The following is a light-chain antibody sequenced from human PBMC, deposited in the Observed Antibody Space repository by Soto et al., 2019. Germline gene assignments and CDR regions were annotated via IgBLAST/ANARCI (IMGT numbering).Light chain of an antibody. CDR1: SSDVGGYNY. J-gene: IGLJ2*01. V-gene: IGLV2-14*01. CDR3: SSYTSSSTLAV. Sequence: ALTQPASVSGSPGQSITISCTGTSSDVGGYNYVSWYQQHPGKAPKLMIYDVSDRPSGVSNRFSGSKSGNTASLTISGLQAEDEADYYCSSYTSSSTLAVFGGGTKLTVL. CDR2: DVS.